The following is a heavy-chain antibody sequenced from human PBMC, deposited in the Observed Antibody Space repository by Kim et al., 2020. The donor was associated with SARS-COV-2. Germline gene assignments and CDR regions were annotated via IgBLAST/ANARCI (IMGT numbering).Heavy chain of an antibody. J-gene: IGHJ3*02. Sequence: SETLSLTCTVSGGSISTYYWSWIRQSPGKGLEWIGYIHSSGSTNYNPSLKSRVTLSVDTSKNQFSLKVNSVTTADTAVYFCARDLGPRPITRTFDTCGQGTMVTVSS. V-gene: IGHV4-59*13. CDR1: GGSISTYY. D-gene: IGHD3-16*01. CDR3: ARDLGPRPITRTFDT. CDR2: IHSSGST.